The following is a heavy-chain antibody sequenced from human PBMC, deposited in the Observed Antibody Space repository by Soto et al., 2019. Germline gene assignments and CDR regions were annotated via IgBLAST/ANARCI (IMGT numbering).Heavy chain of an antibody. Sequence: SETLSLTCAVSGGSISSGGCCCSLIQQPPGKGLEWIGEICHSGNTYYNPSLKSRVTLSINTSKNQFSLKLNSVTAADTAVYYCVSPEGYYDSSGYTLDYWGQGTLVTVSS. V-gene: IGHV4-30-2*03. CDR2: ICHSGNT. CDR1: GGSISSGGCC. J-gene: IGHJ4*02. D-gene: IGHD3-22*01. CDR3: VSPEGYYDSSGYTLDY.